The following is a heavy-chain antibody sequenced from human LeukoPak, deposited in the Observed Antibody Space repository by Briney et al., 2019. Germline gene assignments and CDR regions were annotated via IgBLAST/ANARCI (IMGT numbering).Heavy chain of an antibody. V-gene: IGHV3-74*01. CDR1: GFTFSSYW. J-gene: IGHJ4*02. Sequence: GGPLRLSCKASGFTFSSYWMHWVRQAPGKGLVWVSRINSDGGSTSYADSVKGRFTISRDNAKNTLYLQMNSLRAEDTAVYYCARRIQGMAPYYFDYWGQGTLVTVSS. CDR2: INSDGGST. D-gene: IGHD5-24*01. CDR3: ARRIQGMAPYYFDY.